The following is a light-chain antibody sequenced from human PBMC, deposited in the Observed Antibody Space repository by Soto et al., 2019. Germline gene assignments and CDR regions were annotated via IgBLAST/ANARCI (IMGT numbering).Light chain of an antibody. Sequence: DIQLTQSPSFLSASVGDRVTISCRARQGISDYLAWYQQKPGKAPKILIYGASTLQSGVPSRVSGSASGTEFTLTISSLQPEDFATYFCQQFSAYPLTFGGGTKLEIK. V-gene: IGKV1-9*01. CDR1: QGISDY. J-gene: IGKJ4*01. CDR2: GAS. CDR3: QQFSAYPLT.